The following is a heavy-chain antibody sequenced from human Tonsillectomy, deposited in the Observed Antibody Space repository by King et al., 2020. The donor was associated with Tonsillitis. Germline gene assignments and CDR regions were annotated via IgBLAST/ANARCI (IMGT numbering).Heavy chain of an antibody. CDR1: GYSISSGYY. V-gene: IGHV4-38-2*02. J-gene: IGHJ4*02. CDR3: ARIVYGNYDFDS. Sequence: QLQESGPGLVKPSETLSLTCTVSGYSISSGYYWGWIRQPPGKGLEWIGSIYHSGSTYYNPSLKSRVTISGDTSKNQFSLKLSSVTAADTAVYYCARIVYGNYDFDSWGQGTLVTVSS. D-gene: IGHD4-11*01. CDR2: IYHSGST.